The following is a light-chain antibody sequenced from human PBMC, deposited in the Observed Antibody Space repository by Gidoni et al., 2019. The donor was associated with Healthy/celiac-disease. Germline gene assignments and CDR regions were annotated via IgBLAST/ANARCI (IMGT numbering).Light chain of an antibody. Sequence: QSVLTQPPSASGTPGQRVTISCSGSSSTIGSNYVYWYQQLPGPAPKLLIYRNNQRPSGVPGRFSGSKSGTSASLAISGLRSEDEADYYCAAWDDSLSGRGVFGGGTKLTVL. V-gene: IGLV1-47*01. CDR1: SSTIGSNY. J-gene: IGLJ3*02. CDR3: AAWDDSLSGRGV. CDR2: RNN.